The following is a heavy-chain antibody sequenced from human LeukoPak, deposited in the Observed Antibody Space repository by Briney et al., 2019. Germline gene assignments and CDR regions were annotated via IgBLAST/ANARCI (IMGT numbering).Heavy chain of an antibody. Sequence: SSETLSLTCTVSGYSISSGYYWGWIRQPLGKGLEWIGSIYHSGSTYYNPSLKSRVTISVDTSKNQFSLKLSSVTAADTAVYYCARDSRAAADYNWFDPWGQGTLVTVSS. D-gene: IGHD6-13*01. V-gene: IGHV4-38-2*02. CDR3: ARDSRAAADYNWFDP. CDR2: IYHSGST. CDR1: GYSISSGYY. J-gene: IGHJ5*02.